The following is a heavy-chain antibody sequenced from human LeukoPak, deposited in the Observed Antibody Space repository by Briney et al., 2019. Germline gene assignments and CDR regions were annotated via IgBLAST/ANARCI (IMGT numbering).Heavy chain of an antibody. CDR3: ARGNSNYWSSTLGWFDP. D-gene: IGHD4-11*01. CDR2: IYYSGST. Sequence: SETLSLTCAVYGGSFSGYYWSWIRQPPGKGLEWIGYIYYSGSTNYNPSLKSRVTISVDTSKNQFSLKLSSVTAADTAVYYCARGNSNYWSSTLGWFDPWGQGTLVTVSS. CDR1: GGSFSGYY. J-gene: IGHJ5*02. V-gene: IGHV4-59*01.